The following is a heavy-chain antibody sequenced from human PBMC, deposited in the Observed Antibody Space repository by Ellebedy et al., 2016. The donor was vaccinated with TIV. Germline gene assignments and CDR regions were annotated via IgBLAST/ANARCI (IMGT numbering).Heavy chain of an antibody. J-gene: IGHJ4*02. Sequence: GESLKISCAASTFTFSNYAMNWVRQAPGKGLEWVSSISSTSTYTFYADSVKGRFTIYRDNAKDSLYLQMNSLTAEDTAVYYCARGYDSLFDYWGQGTLVTVSS. D-gene: IGHD2-2*01. V-gene: IGHV3-21*01. CDR1: TFTFSNYA. CDR3: ARGYDSLFDY. CDR2: ISSTSTYT.